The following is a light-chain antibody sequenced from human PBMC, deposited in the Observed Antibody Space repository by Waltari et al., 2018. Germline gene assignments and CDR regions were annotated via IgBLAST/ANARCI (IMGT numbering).Light chain of an antibody. CDR3: QQAHSFPYS. CDR2: DAS. V-gene: IGKV1-5*01. J-gene: IGKJ2*03. Sequence: DIQMTQSPSTLSASVGDRVTITCRASQSISSWLAWYQQKPGKAPKLLIYDASSLESGVPSRFSGSGSGTEFTLTISSLQPDDFATYYCQQAHSFPYSFGQGTKLEIK. CDR1: QSISSW.